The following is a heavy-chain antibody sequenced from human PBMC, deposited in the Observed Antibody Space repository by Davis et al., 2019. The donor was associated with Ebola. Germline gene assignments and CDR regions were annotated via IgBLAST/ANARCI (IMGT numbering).Heavy chain of an antibody. V-gene: IGHV1-18*04. J-gene: IGHJ6*04. CDR2: INPHNGNT. CDR3: ARDLGQLELPFFYGMDV. D-gene: IGHD1-7*01. Sequence: AASVKVSCKASGYTFPNYGITWVRQAPGQGLEWMGWINPHNGNTNYAQNVQGRVTMTTDTSTSTAYMELRSLRSDDTAVYYCARDLGQLELPFFYGMDVWGKGTTVTVSS. CDR1: GYTFPNYG.